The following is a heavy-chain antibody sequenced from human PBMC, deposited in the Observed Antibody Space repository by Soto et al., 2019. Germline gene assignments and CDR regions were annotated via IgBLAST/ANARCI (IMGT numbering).Heavy chain of an antibody. D-gene: IGHD5-12*01. CDR1: GFTFSGSA. Sequence: EVQLVESGGGLVQPGGSLKLSCAASGFTFSGSAMHWVRQASGKGLGGVGRIRSKANSYATAYAASVKGRFTISRDDSKNTAYLQMNSLKTEDTAVYYCTRHSGYSGYDYDYWGQGTLVTVSS. CDR3: TRHSGYSGYDYDY. J-gene: IGHJ4*02. V-gene: IGHV3-73*02. CDR2: IRSKANSYAT.